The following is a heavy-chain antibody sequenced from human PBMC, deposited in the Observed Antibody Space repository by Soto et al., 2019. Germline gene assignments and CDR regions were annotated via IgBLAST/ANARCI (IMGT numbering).Heavy chain of an antibody. J-gene: IGHJ4*02. Sequence: QVQLQQWGAGLLKPSETLSLTCAVYGGSFSGYYWSWIRQPPEKGLEWIGEINHSGSTNYNPSLKSRVTISVDTSKNQFSLKLSSVTAADTAVYYCARVIRSRYYGSGSYTYFDYWGQGTLVTVSS. D-gene: IGHD3-10*01. CDR3: ARVIRSRYYGSGSYTYFDY. V-gene: IGHV4-34*01. CDR1: GGSFSGYY. CDR2: INHSGST.